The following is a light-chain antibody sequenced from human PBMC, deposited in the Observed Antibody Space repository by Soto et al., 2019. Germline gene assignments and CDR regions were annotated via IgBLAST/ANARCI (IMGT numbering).Light chain of an antibody. V-gene: IGLV2-14*01. J-gene: IGLJ1*01. Sequence: QSALTQPASVSGSPGQSITISCTGTSSDVGGYNYVSWYQQHPGKAPKLMIYEVSNRPSGISNRFSGSKSGNTASLTISGLPAEGEADYYCRSYTGSSTPFVLGTGTKVTL. CDR2: EVS. CDR1: SSDVGGYNY. CDR3: RSYTGSSTPFV.